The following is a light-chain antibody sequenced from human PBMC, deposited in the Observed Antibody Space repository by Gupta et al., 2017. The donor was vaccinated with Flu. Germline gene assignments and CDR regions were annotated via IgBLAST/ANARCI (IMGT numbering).Light chain of an antibody. CDR2: EDK. V-gene: IGLV3-10*01. CDR1: ALPKKY. J-gene: IGLJ1*01. Sequence: SYELTQLPSVSVSPGQTARITCSGDALPKKYAYWYQQKSGQAPVLVIYEDKKRPSGIPERFSGSSSGTMATLTISGAQVEDEADYYCYSTDSSGNHRGFFGTGTRVTVL. CDR3: YSTDSSGNHRGF.